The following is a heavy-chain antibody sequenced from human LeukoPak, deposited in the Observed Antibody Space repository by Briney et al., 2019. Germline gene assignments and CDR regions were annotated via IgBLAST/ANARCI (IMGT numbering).Heavy chain of an antibody. CDR1: GFTFTNAW. Sequence: GGSLRLSCAASGFTFTNAWMSWVRQAPGKGLEWVGCIKSKIDGGTTDYAAPVKGRFTISRDDSKSTVYLQMNSLKTEDTAIYYCTTDPRDWGQGTLVTVSS. CDR3: TTDPRD. V-gene: IGHV3-15*01. J-gene: IGHJ4*02. CDR2: IKSKIDGGTT.